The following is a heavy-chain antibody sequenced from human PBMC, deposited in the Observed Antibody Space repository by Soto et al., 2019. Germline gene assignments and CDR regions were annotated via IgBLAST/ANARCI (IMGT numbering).Heavy chain of an antibody. J-gene: IGHJ4*02. D-gene: IGHD3-10*01. CDR3: AGSPARSMFYY. CDR2: IYHTGST. Sequence: SETLSLTCSVSGGSVTGGGYYWSWIRQLPGKGLEWIGYIYHTGSTFYNPSLKSRVTISLGTSKSQFSLKLTSVTAADTAMYYCAGSPARSMFYYWGQGNPVTVSS. V-gene: IGHV4-31*03. CDR1: GGSVTGGGYY.